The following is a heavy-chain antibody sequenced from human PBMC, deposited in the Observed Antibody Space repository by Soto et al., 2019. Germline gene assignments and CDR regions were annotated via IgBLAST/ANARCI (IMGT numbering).Heavy chain of an antibody. CDR1: GGSISSGGYS. Sequence: SETLSLTCAVSGGSISSGGYSWSWIRQPPGKGLEWIGYIYHSGSTYYNPSLKSRVTISVDRSKNQFSLKLISVTAADTSVYYCARDLDYGGNSEASDVWGQGAMVTVSS. CDR3: ARDLDYGGNSEASDV. D-gene: IGHD4-17*01. V-gene: IGHV4-30-2*01. CDR2: IYHSGST. J-gene: IGHJ3*01.